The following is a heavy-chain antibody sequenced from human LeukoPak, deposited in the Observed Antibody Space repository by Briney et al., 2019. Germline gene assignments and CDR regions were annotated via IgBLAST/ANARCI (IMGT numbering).Heavy chain of an antibody. Sequence: PGGSLRLSCVASGILVSSNYMSWVRQAPGKGVEWVSFIDSTGSTYYADSVKGRFTISRDNSRNTLYLQLNSLRVEDTAVYYCARRERLGYSYGRGTLDIWGQGTMVTVSS. CDR3: ARRERLGYSYGRGTLDI. J-gene: IGHJ3*02. D-gene: IGHD5-18*01. CDR2: IDSTGST. CDR1: GILVSSNY. V-gene: IGHV3-66*01.